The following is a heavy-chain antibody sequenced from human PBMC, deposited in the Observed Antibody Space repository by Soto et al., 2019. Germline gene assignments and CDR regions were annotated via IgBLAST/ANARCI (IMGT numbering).Heavy chain of an antibody. V-gene: IGHV1-69*02. CDR2: IIPILGIA. Sequence: ASVKVSCKASGGTFSSYTISWVRQAPGQGLEWMGRIIPILGIANYAQKFQGRVTITADKSTSTAYMELSSLRSEDTAVYYCARAPEYCSSTSCFSFVPFAYGGREPRVTVPS. D-gene: IGHD2-2*01. CDR3: ARAPEYCSSTSCFSFVPFAY. J-gene: IGHJ4*02. CDR1: GGTFSSYT.